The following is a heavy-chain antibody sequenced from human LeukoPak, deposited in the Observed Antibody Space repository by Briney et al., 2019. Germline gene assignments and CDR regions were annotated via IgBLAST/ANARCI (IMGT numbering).Heavy chain of an antibody. Sequence: PGGSLRLSCAASGFTFSTYSMNWVRQAPGKGLEWVSSISSSSTYVYYGDSVKGRFTISRDNAKNSLYLQMNSLRAEDTALYYCARENWYKFDYWGQGTLVTVSS. CDR3: ARENWYKFDY. CDR1: GFTFSTYS. V-gene: IGHV3-21*01. J-gene: IGHJ4*02. D-gene: IGHD1/OR15-1a*01. CDR2: ISSSSTYV.